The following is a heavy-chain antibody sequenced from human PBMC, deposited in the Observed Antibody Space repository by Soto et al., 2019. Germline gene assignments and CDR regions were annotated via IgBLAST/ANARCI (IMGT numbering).Heavy chain of an antibody. J-gene: IGHJ4*02. V-gene: IGHV3-74*01. D-gene: IGHD2-8*01. Sequence: GGSLRLSCAASGFAFSSDWMHWVRQAPGKGLVWVSRINPGGSITAYADSVKGRFTISRDNAKNTLYLQMNSLRGDDTAVYYCARVPTGKYGVWNYWGQGTLVTVSS. CDR1: GFAFSSDW. CDR2: INPGGSIT. CDR3: ARVPTGKYGVWNY.